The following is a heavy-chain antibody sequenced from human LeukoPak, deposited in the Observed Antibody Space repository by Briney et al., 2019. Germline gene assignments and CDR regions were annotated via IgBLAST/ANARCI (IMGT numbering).Heavy chain of an antibody. J-gene: IGHJ3*02. V-gene: IGHV4-34*01. CDR3: ARDRGDSSGYYDFVAFDI. D-gene: IGHD3-22*01. CDR2: INHSGST. Sequence: SETLSLTCAVYGGSFSGYYWSWIRQPPGKGLEWIGEINHSGSTNYNPSLKSRVTISVDTSKNQFSLKLSSVTAADTAVYYCARDRGDSSGYYDFVAFDIWGQGTMVTVSS. CDR1: GGSFSGYY.